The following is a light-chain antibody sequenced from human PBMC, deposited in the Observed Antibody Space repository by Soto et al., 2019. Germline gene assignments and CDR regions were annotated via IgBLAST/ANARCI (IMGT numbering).Light chain of an antibody. Sequence: EIVMTQSPATLSVSPGERATLSCRASQSVGSNLAWYQQKPGQAPRLLIYGTSTRATGIPARFSVSGSGTEFSLTISNLQSEDFAVYYCQQYNNWPLTFGGGTKVEIK. J-gene: IGKJ4*01. CDR3: QQYNNWPLT. CDR1: QSVGSN. V-gene: IGKV3-15*01. CDR2: GTS.